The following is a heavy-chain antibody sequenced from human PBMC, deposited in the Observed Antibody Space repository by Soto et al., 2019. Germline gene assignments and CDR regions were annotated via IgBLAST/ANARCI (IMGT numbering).Heavy chain of an antibody. J-gene: IGHJ3*02. CDR1: GGSISSGGYY. Sequence: QVQLQESGPGLVKPSQTLSLTCTVSGGSISSGGYYWSWIRQHPGKGLEWIGYIYYSGSTYYNPSLKSRINIAGDTSKNQFALKLSSVTAADTAVYYCERDTHDEFGDAFDIWGQGTMVTVSS. CDR2: IYYSGST. V-gene: IGHV4-31*03. CDR3: ERDTHDEFGDAFDI. D-gene: IGHD3-10*01.